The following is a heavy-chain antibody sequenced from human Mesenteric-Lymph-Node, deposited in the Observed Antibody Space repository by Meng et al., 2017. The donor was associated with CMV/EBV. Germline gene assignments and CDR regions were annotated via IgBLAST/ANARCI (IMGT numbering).Heavy chain of an antibody. CDR1: GYTFTSYG. CDR3: ARAYCGGDCHLNYYYYYGMDV. D-gene: IGHD2-21*01. V-gene: IGHV1-18*01. Sequence: ASVKVSCKASGYTFTSYGFSWVRQAPGQGLEWMGWISANSGKTNHAQKLQGRVTMTTNTSTSTAYMELRSLTSDDTAVYYCARAYCGGDCHLNYYYYYGMDVWGQGTTVTVSS. CDR2: ISANSGKT. J-gene: IGHJ6*02.